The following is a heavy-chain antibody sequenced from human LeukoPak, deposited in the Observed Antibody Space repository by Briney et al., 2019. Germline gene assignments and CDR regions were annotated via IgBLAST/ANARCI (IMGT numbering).Heavy chain of an antibody. CDR2: ICYSGST. CDR3: ARLLRYFDWLPSHYFDY. J-gene: IGHJ4*02. V-gene: IGHV4-39*01. D-gene: IGHD3-9*01. CDR1: GGSISSSSYY. Sequence: SETLSLTCTVSGGSISSSSYYWGWIRQPPGKGLEWIGSICYSGSTYYNPSLKSRVTISVDTSKNQFSLKLSSVTAADTAVYYCARLLRYFDWLPSHYFDYWGQGTLVTVSS.